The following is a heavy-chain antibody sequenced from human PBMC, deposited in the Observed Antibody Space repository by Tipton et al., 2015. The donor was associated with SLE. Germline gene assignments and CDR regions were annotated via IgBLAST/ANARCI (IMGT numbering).Heavy chain of an antibody. D-gene: IGHD2-2*01. Sequence: TLSLTCTVSGGSISSYYWSWIRQPPGKGLEWLGYLYYSGSTNYNPSLKSRVTISVDTSKNQFSLKLSSVTAADTAVYYCARDNCSSTSCYGGFDPWGQGTLVTVSS. V-gene: IGHV4-59*12. CDR3: ARDNCSSTSCYGGFDP. CDR1: GGSISSYY. J-gene: IGHJ5*02. CDR2: LYYSGST.